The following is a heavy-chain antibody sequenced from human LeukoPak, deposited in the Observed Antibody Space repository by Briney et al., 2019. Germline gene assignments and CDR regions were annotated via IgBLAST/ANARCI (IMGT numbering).Heavy chain of an antibody. J-gene: IGHJ4*02. Sequence: ASVKVSCKASGYTFTSYGISWVRQAPGQGLEWMGWISAYNGNTNYAQKLRGRATMTTDTSTSTAYMELRSLRSDDTAVYYCARSGWRRRTLDYWGQGTLVTVSS. D-gene: IGHD6-19*01. CDR3: ARSGWRRRTLDY. V-gene: IGHV1-18*04. CDR1: GYTFTSYG. CDR2: ISAYNGNT.